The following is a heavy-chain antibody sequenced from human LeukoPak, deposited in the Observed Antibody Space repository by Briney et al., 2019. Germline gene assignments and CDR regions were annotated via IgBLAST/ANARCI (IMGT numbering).Heavy chain of an antibody. J-gene: IGHJ5*02. D-gene: IGHD3-10*01. CDR2: INSDWSST. V-gene: IGHV3-74*01. CDR3: ARDVSRGWFDP. CDR1: GFTFSSYW. Sequence: GGSLRLSCAASGFTFSSYWMHWVRQAPGKGLVWVSRINSDWSSTSYADSVKGRFTISRDNAKNTLYLQMNSLRAEDTAVYYCARDVSRGWFDPWGQGTLVTVSS.